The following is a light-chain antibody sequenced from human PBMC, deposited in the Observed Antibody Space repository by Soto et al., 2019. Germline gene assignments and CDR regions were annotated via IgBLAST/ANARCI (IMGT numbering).Light chain of an antibody. CDR2: AAS. CDR3: QQCYSTPRT. V-gene: IGKV1-39*01. CDR1: QSISSY. J-gene: IGKJ2*01. Sequence: DIQMTQSPSSLSASVGDRVTITCRASQSISSYLNWYQQKPGKAPKLQIYAASSLQSGVPSRFSGSGSRTYITLTISSLQPEDFATYYCQQCYSTPRTFGQGTKLEIK.